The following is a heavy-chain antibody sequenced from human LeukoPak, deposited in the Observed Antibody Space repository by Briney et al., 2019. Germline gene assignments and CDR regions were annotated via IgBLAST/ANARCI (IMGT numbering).Heavy chain of an antibody. D-gene: IGHD6-25*01. V-gene: IGHV3-9*01. CDR2: ISWNSVSI. J-gene: IGHJ4*02. CDR1: GFTFDDYA. Sequence: AGGSLRLSCAASGFTFDDYAMHWVRQAPGKGLEWVSGISWNSVSIGYADSVKGRFTISRDNAQNSLYLQMNSLRGEDTAFYYCAKGTAGRPVDYWGQGTLVTVSS. CDR3: AKGTAGRPVDY.